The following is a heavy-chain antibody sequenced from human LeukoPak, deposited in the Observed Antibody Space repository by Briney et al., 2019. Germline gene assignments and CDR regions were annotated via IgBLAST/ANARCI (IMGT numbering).Heavy chain of an antibody. Sequence: ASVKVLCRASGYTFTSYGIIWVRQAPGQGLEGMGWISAYNGNTNYAQKLQGRVTMTTDTSTSTAYMELRSLRSDDTAVYYCARTASAYSSSWYVGVHWFDPWGQGTLVTVSS. D-gene: IGHD6-13*01. J-gene: IGHJ5*02. V-gene: IGHV1-18*01. CDR2: ISAYNGNT. CDR3: ARTASAYSSSWYVGVHWFDP. CDR1: GYTFTSYG.